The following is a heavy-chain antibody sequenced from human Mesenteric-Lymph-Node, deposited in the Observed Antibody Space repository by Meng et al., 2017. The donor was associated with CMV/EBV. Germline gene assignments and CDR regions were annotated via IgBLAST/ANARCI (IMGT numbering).Heavy chain of an antibody. CDR1: GYTFISYG. CDR2: ISAENGNT. J-gene: IGHJ6*02. CDR3: ARFKSRRRTDYYYYGMDV. V-gene: IGHV1-18*01. Sequence: ASVKVSCKASGYTFISYGISWVRQAPGQGLEWMGWISAENGNTKYAQKVQGRVTMTRNTSISTAYMELSSLRSEDTAVYYCARFKSRRRTDYYYYGMDVWGQGTTVTVSS.